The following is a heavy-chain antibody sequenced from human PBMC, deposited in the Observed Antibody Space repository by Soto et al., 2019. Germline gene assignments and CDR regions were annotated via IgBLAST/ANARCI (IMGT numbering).Heavy chain of an antibody. Sequence: GGSLRLSCAASGFTFISYGMHWVRQAPGKGLEWVAVISYDGSNKYYADSVKGRFTISRDNSKNTLYLQMNSLRAEDTAVYYCAKDRGITMIVVVLDYWGQGTLVTVSS. CDR3: AKDRGITMIVVVLDY. CDR2: ISYDGSNK. V-gene: IGHV3-30*18. D-gene: IGHD3-22*01. J-gene: IGHJ4*02. CDR1: GFTFISYG.